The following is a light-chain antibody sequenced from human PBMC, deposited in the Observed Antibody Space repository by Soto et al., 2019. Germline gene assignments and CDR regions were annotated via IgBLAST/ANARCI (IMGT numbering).Light chain of an antibody. V-gene: IGLV2-14*01. J-gene: IGLJ1*01. CDR3: SSYTSSSTQV. CDR2: DVS. CDR1: SSDVGGYNY. Sequence: QSVLTQPASVSGSPGQSITISCTGTSSDVGGYNYVSWYQQHPGKAPKLMIYDVSNRPSGLSNRFSGSKSGNTASLTISGLQAEDEADYYCSSYTSSSTQVFGTGTKVTDL.